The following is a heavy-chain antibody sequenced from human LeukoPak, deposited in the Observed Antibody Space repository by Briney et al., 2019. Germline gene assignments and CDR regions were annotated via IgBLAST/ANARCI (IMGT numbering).Heavy chain of an antibody. D-gene: IGHD6-13*01. V-gene: IGHV1-69*04. CDR1: GGTFSSYA. J-gene: IGHJ4*02. CDR2: IIPILGIA. CDR3: ARDPNRYAAAHAFEY. Sequence: ASVKVSCKASGGTFSSYAISWVRQAPGQGLEWMGRIIPILGIANYAQKFQGRVTMTTDTSTSTAYMELRSLRSDDTAMYYCARDPNRYAAAHAFEYWGQGTLVTVSS.